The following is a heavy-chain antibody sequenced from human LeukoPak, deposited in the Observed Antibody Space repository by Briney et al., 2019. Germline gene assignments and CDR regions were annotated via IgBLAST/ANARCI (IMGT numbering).Heavy chain of an antibody. CDR3: AKPRLGGAIRTPYFDY. V-gene: IGHV3-43*02. Sequence: GGSLRLSCAASGFTFDDYAMHWVRQAPGKGLEWVSLISGDGGSTYYADSVKGRFTISRDNSKNSLYLQMNSLRTEDTALYYCAKPRLGGAIRTPYFDYWGQGTLVTVSS. CDR2: ISGDGGST. D-gene: IGHD2-21*01. CDR1: GFTFDDYA. J-gene: IGHJ4*02.